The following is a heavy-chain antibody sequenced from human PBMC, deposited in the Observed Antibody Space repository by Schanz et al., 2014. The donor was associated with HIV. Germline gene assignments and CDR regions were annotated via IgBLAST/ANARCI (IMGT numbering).Heavy chain of an antibody. CDR1: GYTFSGYY. CDR3: ARVGRAYYYDSSGGIDY. J-gene: IGHJ4*02. V-gene: IGHV1-2*02. Sequence: QVHLVQSGAEVKKPGASVKVSCKASGYTFSGYYIHWVRQAPGQGLEWMGWMNPNSGVTEDAQKFQGRVTMTTDTSTSTAYMELSRLRSDDTAVYYCARVGRAYYYDSSGGIDYWGQGTLVTVSS. CDR2: MNPNSGVT. D-gene: IGHD3-22*01.